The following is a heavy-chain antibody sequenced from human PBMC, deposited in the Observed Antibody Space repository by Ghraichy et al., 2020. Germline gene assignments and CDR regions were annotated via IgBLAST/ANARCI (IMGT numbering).Heavy chain of an antibody. V-gene: IGHV4-59*01. D-gene: IGHD2-21*02. J-gene: IGHJ4*02. CDR2: IYYSGST. Sequence: SQTLSLTCTVSGGSISSYYWSWIRQPPGKGLEWIGYIYYSGSTNYNPSLKSRVTISVDTSKNQFSLKLSSVTAADTAVYYCARSRRGDHEDYWGQGTLVTVSS. CDR3: ARSRRGDHEDY. CDR1: GGSISSYY.